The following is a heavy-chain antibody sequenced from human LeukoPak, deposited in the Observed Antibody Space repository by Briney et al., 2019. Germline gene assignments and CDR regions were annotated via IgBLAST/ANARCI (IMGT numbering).Heavy chain of an antibody. CDR1: GFTFSSYA. V-gene: IGHV3-23*01. D-gene: IGHD6-13*01. CDR2: ISGGGGSI. J-gene: IGHJ5*02. CDR3: AKGVKQKLVINWFDP. Sequence: GGSLRLSCAASGFTFSSYAMSWVRQAPGKGLEWVSAISGGGGSIYYADSVKGRFTISRDNSKNTLYLQMNSLRAADRAVYYCAKGVKQKLVINWFDPWGQGTLVTVSS.